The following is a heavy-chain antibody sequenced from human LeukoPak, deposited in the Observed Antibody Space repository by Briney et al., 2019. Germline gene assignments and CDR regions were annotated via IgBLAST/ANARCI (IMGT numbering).Heavy chain of an antibody. Sequence: GGSLRLSCAASGFTFSSYSMNWVRQAPGKGLECVSSISSSISYIYYADSVKGRFTISRDNAKNSLYLQMNSLRAEDTAVYYCARDRSQICRITSCYTGMDVGGQGPTVTVSS. CDR3: ARDRSQICRITSCYTGMDV. J-gene: IGHJ6*02. V-gene: IGHV3-21*01. D-gene: IGHD2-2*02. CDR1: GFTFSSYS. CDR2: ISSSISYI.